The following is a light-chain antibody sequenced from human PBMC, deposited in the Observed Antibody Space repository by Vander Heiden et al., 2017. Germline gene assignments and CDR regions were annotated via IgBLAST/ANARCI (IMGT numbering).Light chain of an antibody. CDR1: QSISSY. Sequence: DIQMTQSPSSLSASVGDRVTITCRASQSISSYLNWYQQKPGKAPKLLFYAASSLQNGVPSIFIVSGSGTDFTLTISSLQPEDFATYYCQQSDSTPLTFGPGTKVDIK. CDR2: AAS. V-gene: IGKV1-39*01. CDR3: QQSDSTPLT. J-gene: IGKJ3*01.